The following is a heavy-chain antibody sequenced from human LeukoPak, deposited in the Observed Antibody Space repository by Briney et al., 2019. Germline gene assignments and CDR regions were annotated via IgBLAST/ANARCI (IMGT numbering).Heavy chain of an antibody. CDR2: IYYSGTT. J-gene: IGHJ6*02. D-gene: IGHD3-22*01. CDR1: GGSISSGGYY. V-gene: IGHV4-31*01. CDR3: ASRLSSPDYYDSV. Sequence: SQTLSLTCTVSGGSISSGGYYWSWIRQHPGKVLEWIGYIYYSGTTYYNPSLTSQVTISVDTSKNQFSLKLSSVTAAVTAVYSCASRLSSPDYYDSVWGQGTTVTVSS.